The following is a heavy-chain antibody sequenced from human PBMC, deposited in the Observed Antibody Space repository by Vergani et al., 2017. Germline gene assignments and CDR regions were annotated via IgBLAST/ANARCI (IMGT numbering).Heavy chain of an antibody. CDR3: AREVPAAISWYFDY. Sequence: QVKLQESGPGLVKPSQTLSLTCTVSGGSISSGGYYWSWIRQHPGKGLEWIGYIYYSGSTYYNPSLKSRVTMSVDTSKNQFSLKLSSVTAADTAVYFCAREVPAAISWYFDYWGQGTLVTVSS. CDR1: GGSISSGGYY. V-gene: IGHV4-31*03. CDR2: IYYSGST. D-gene: IGHD2-2*02. J-gene: IGHJ4*02.